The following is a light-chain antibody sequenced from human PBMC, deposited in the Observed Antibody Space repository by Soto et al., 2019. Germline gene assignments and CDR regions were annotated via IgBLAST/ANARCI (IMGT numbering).Light chain of an antibody. Sequence: EVVMRQFPATLSVSPGEGATLSCRASQGIGDTLAWYQHKPGQTPRLLIYDTSTRATGIPDRFSGSGSGTDFTLTISRLEPEDFAVYYCQQYGSSSTFGQGTRLEIK. CDR2: DTS. J-gene: IGKJ5*01. CDR3: QQYGSSST. V-gene: IGKV3-20*01. CDR1: QGIGDT.